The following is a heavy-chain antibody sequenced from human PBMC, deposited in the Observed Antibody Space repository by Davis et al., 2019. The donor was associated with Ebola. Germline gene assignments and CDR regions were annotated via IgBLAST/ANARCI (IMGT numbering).Heavy chain of an antibody. CDR2: ISSSSSYI. Sequence: GESLKISCAASGFTFSSYSMNWVRQAPGKGLEWVSSISSSSSYIYYADSVKGRFTISRDNAKNSLYLQMNSLRAEDTAVYYCARSGLLYYFDYWGQGTLVTVSS. CDR1: GFTFSSYS. V-gene: IGHV3-21*04. D-gene: IGHD1-26*01. CDR3: ARSGLLYYFDY. J-gene: IGHJ4*02.